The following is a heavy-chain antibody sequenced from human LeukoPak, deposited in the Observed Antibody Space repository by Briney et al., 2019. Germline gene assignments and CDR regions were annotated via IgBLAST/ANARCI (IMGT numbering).Heavy chain of an antibody. CDR3: AKQYYYDSSGYYYDYFDY. Sequence: PGGSLRLSCAASGFTFSSYSMNWVRQAPGKGLEWVSSISSSSSYIYYADSVKGRFTISRDNAKNSLYLQMNSLRAEDTAVYYCAKQYYYDSSGYYYDYFDYWGQGTLVTVSS. D-gene: IGHD3-22*01. V-gene: IGHV3-21*01. CDR2: ISSSSSYI. J-gene: IGHJ4*02. CDR1: GFTFSSYS.